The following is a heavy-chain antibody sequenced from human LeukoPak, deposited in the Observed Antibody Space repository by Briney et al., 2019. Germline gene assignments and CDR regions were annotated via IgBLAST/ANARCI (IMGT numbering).Heavy chain of an antibody. Sequence: SETLTLTCAVSAYSIRGDDYWGWVRQSPGKGLEWIGSIYHSGSTHYNPSLKSRITISVDTSKNQFSLMLNSVTAADTAVYYCARNRSMTTTPGFDDWGQGALGSVSS. J-gene: IGHJ4*02. V-gene: IGHV4-38-2*01. CDR3: ARNRSMTTTPGFDD. CDR1: AYSIRGDDY. D-gene: IGHD4-11*01. CDR2: IYHSGST.